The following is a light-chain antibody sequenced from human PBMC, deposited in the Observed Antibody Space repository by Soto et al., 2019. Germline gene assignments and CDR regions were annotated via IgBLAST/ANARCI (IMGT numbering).Light chain of an antibody. CDR2: AAS. CDR1: QGISSY. V-gene: IGKV1-8*01. J-gene: IGKJ1*01. CDR3: QRYYSYPRT. Sequence: AIRMTQSPSSFSASTGDRVTITCRASQGISSYLAWYQQKPGKAPKLLIYAASTLQSGVPSRFSGSGSGTDFTLTISSLQYEDFATYYCQRYYSYPRTFGQGTKVEIK.